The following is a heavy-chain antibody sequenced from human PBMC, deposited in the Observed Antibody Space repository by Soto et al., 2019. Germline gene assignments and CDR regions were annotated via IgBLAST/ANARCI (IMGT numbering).Heavy chain of an antibody. D-gene: IGHD3-16*01. Sequence: EGQLVESGGVVVQPGGSLRLSCVGSGFTFEDYGMHWVRQAPGKGLEWVSLISWDGDERFYVDSAKGRFTISRDNSKNSLYLQMDSLRPEDSALYYCAKDNGERGMGGFLYFWGQGTLVTVSS. CDR2: ISWDGDER. CDR3: AKDNGERGMGGFLYF. CDR1: GFTFEDYG. J-gene: IGHJ4*02. V-gene: IGHV3-43D*04.